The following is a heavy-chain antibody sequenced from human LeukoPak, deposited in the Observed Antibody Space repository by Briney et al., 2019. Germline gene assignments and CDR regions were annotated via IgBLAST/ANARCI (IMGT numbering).Heavy chain of an antibody. D-gene: IGHD2-2*01. CDR1: GFTFSSYA. J-gene: IGHJ4*02. CDR3: AKGGCTSHYDY. V-gene: IGHV3-23*01. Sequence: GGSLRLSCAASGFTFSSYAMTWVRQAPGKGLQWVSTIRATAGTTYYTGSVKGRFTISRDNSKNTVFLQMNSLRAEDTAVYYCAKGGCTSHYDYWGQGILVTVSS. CDR2: IRATAGTT.